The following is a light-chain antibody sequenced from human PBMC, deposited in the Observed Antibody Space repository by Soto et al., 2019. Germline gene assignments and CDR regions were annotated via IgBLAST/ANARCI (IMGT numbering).Light chain of an antibody. V-gene: IGLV2-14*01. Sequence: QSALTQPRSVSGSPGQSVTISCTGTSSDVGAYNYVSWYQHHPGKAPKLMIYEVRNRPSGVSNRFSGSKSGNTASLTISGLQAEDEADYYCTSYRSGRILYVFGTGTKVTVL. CDR1: SSDVGAYNY. J-gene: IGLJ1*01. CDR3: TSYRSGRILYV. CDR2: EVR.